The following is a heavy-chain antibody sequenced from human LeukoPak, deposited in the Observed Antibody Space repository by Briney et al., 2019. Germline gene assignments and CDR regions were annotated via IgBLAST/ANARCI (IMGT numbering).Heavy chain of an antibody. J-gene: IGHJ4*02. Sequence: SETLSLTCTVSGGSISSSSYYWGWIRQPPGKGLEWFGSIYYSGSTYYNPSLKSRVTISVDTSKNQFSLKLSSVTAADTAVYYCARAGSGYYLTHFDYWGQGTLVTVSS. D-gene: IGHD3-22*01. V-gene: IGHV4-39*07. CDR3: ARAGSGYYLTHFDY. CDR2: IYYSGST. CDR1: GGSISSSSYY.